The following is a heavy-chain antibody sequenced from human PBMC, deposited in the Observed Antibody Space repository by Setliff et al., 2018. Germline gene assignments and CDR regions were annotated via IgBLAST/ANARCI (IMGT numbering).Heavy chain of an antibody. Sequence: PGGSLRLSCAASGFSFSGHEMNWVRQAPGKGLEWISSISTLGGAIYYADSVKGRFTISRDNAKNSLYLQMNNLRAEDTAVYYCARVRYSGFDYWGQGTLVTVLL. CDR2: ISTLGGAI. CDR3: ARVRYSGFDY. D-gene: IGHD5-12*01. J-gene: IGHJ4*02. V-gene: IGHV3-48*03. CDR1: GFSFSGHE.